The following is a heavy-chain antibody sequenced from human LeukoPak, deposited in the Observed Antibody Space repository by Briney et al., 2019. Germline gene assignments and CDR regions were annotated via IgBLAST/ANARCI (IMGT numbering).Heavy chain of an antibody. CDR1: GYRFTTSW. D-gene: IGHD3-16*02. V-gene: IGHV5-51*01. CDR3: ARLISGELSHGDF. Sequence: GESLKISCKGSGYRFTTSWIAWVRQMPGKGLEWMGMIYPSDSDTKYSRAFQGQVTISADESNSTAYLQWSSLKTSDTAIYYCARLISGELSHGDFWGQGILVTVSS. J-gene: IGHJ4*02. CDR2: IYPSDSDT.